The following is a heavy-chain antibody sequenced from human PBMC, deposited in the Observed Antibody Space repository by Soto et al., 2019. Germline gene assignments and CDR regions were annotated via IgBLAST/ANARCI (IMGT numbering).Heavy chain of an antibody. CDR2: ISYDGSNK. CDR1: GFTFSSYG. Sequence: GGSLRLSSAASGFTFSSYGMHWVRQAPGKGLEWVAVISYDGSNKYYADSVKGRFTISRDNSKNTLYLQMNSLRAEDTAVYYCAKAQYCTNGVCYLRYYYGMDVWGQGTTVTVSS. CDR3: AKAQYCTNGVCYLRYYYGMDV. D-gene: IGHD2-8*01. J-gene: IGHJ6*02. V-gene: IGHV3-30*18.